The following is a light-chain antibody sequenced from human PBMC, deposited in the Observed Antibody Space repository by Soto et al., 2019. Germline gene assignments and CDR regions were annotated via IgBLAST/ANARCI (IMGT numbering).Light chain of an antibody. V-gene: IGKV3-20*01. J-gene: IGKJ2*01. CDR2: GAS. CDR1: QNVDSTY. Sequence: EIVLTQSPGTLSLSPGERATLSCRASQNVDSTYLAWYQQRPGQAPRLLIYGASSRATGIPDRFSGSGSGTDFTLTISRLEAEDSAVYFCQQYGTSPYTFGRGTKLEIK. CDR3: QQYGTSPYT.